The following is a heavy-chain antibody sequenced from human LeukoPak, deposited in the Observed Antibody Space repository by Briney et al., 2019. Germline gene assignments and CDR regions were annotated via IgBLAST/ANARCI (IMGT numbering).Heavy chain of an antibody. CDR1: GGSISSSSYY. J-gene: IGHJ6*02. CDR3: AILGYQLLRGEREYGMDV. CDR2: IYYSGST. Sequence: SETLSLTCTVSGGSISSSSYYWVWIRQPPGKGLEWIGSIYYSGSTYYNPSLKSRVTISVDTSKNQFSLKLSSVTAADPAVYYCAILGYQLLRGEREYGMDVWGQGTTVTVSS. V-gene: IGHV4-39*01. D-gene: IGHD2-2*01.